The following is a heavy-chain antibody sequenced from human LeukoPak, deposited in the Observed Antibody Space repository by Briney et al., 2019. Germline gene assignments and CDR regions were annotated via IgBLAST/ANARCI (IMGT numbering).Heavy chain of an antibody. D-gene: IGHD3-10*01. CDR1: GGTFSSYA. CDR3: AREDPGSGSDSRYYYYMDV. Sequence: SVKVSCKASGGTFSSYAISWVRQAPGQGLEWMGGIIPIFGTANYAQKFQGRVTITADESTSTAYMELSSLRSEDTAVYYCAREDPGSGSDSRYYYYMDVWGKGTTVTISS. V-gene: IGHV1-69*13. CDR2: IIPIFGTA. J-gene: IGHJ6*03.